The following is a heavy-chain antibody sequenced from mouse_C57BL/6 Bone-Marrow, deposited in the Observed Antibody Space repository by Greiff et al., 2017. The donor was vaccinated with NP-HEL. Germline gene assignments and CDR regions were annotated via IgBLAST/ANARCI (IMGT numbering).Heavy chain of an antibody. CDR2: ISYDGSN. CDR3: AREGGYYGSPFAY. Sequence: EVKLMESGPGLVKPSQSLSLTCSVTGYSIISGYYWNWIQQFPGNKLEWMAYISYDGSNNYNPSLKNRISITRDISKNQFFLKLTSVTTEDTATYYCAREGGYYGSPFAYWGQGTLVTVSA. D-gene: IGHD1-1*01. J-gene: IGHJ3*01. V-gene: IGHV3-6*01. CDR1: GYSIISGYY.